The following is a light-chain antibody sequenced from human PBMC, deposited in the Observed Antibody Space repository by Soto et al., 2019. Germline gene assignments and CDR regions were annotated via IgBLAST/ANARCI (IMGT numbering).Light chain of an antibody. CDR1: PDISSY. CDR2: TAS. J-gene: IGKJ5*01. CDR3: QQRDSYPIT. Sequence: DIPLTQSPSFLSASVGDRVTITCRASPDISSYLAWYNQKPGKAPKLLIHTASTLQSGVPSRFSGSGSGTEFTLTINSLQPEDFATYYCQQRDSYPITFGQGTRLETK. V-gene: IGKV1-9*01.